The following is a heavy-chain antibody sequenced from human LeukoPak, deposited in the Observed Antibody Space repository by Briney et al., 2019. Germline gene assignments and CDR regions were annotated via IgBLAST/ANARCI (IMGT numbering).Heavy chain of an antibody. D-gene: IGHD6-13*01. J-gene: IGHJ4*02. CDR2: ISSSGGNT. CDR1: GFTFSTYA. V-gene: IGHV3-23*01. Sequence: PGGSLRLSCAAFGFTFSTYAMNWVRQAPGKGLEWVSAISSSGGNTYYADSVKGRYTISRDNSKNTLYLQINSLRAEDTAVYYCAKVMGRAAAVATAFDYWGQGTLVTVSS. CDR3: AKVMGRAAAVATAFDY.